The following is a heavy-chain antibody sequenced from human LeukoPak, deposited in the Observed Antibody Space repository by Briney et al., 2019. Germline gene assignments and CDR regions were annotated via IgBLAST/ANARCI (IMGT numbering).Heavy chain of an antibody. Sequence: ASVKVSCKASGYTFTSYYIHWVRQAPGQGLEWMGWINPNSGGTNYAQKFQGRVTMTRDTSISTAYMELSRLRSDDTAVYYCARSPSSGWYVDYWGQGTLVTVSS. D-gene: IGHD6-19*01. CDR3: ARSPSSGWYVDY. J-gene: IGHJ4*02. CDR2: INPNSGGT. V-gene: IGHV1-2*02. CDR1: GYTFTSYY.